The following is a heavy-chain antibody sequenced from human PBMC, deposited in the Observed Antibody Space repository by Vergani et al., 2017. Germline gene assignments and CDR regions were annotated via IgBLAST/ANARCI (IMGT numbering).Heavy chain of an antibody. D-gene: IGHD1-20*01. J-gene: IGHJ4*02. CDR1: GFIFNNYG. CDR2: IRYDGNNQ. V-gene: IGHV3-30*02. CDR3: AKDRAITATTVPDY. Sequence: QVQLVESGGGVVQPGGSLRLSCEASGFIFNNYGIHWVRQTPGKGLEWVAFIRYDGNNQEYFHSVKGRFAISRDNSKNTLYSQMNSLRVEDTAVYYCAKDRAITATTVPDYWGQGILVTVSS.